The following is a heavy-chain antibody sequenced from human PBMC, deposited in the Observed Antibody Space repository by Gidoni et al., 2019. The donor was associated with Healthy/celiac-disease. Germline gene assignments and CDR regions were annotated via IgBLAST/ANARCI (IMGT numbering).Heavy chain of an antibody. J-gene: IGHJ2*01. CDR1: GGSFSRYY. Sequence: QVQLPQWGAGLLKPSETLSLTCAVYGGSFSRYYWSSIRQPPGKGLEWIGEINHSGSTNYNPSLKSRVTISVDTYKNQFSLKLGSVTAADTAVDYCARGRYCSGGSCYRWYFDLWGRGTLVTVSS. V-gene: IGHV4-34*01. CDR3: ARGRYCSGGSCYRWYFDL. D-gene: IGHD2-15*01. CDR2: INHSGST.